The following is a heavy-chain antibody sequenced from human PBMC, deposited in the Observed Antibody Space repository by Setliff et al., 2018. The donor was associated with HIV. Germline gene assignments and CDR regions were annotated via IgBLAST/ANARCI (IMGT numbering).Heavy chain of an antibody. CDR2: TYHTGST. V-gene: IGHV4-39*02. CDR1: GGSINSTSYY. Sequence: PSETLSLTCTVSGGSINSTSYYWGWIRQPPGNGLEWIGSTYHTGSTYYKPSLKSRVTISVDTSKNQFSLRLSSVAAGDTAAYYCARDYYYDSSGYRYFDYWGQGTLVTVSS. D-gene: IGHD3-22*01. J-gene: IGHJ4*02. CDR3: ARDYYYDSSGYRYFDY.